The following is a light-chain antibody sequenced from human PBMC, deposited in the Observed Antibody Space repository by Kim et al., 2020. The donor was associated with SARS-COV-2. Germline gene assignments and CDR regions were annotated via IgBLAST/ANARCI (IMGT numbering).Light chain of an antibody. J-gene: IGLJ2*01. V-gene: IGLV3-9*01. Sequence: SYELTQPLSVSVALGQTATITCGGDNIGSKKVHWYQEKPGQAPVLVIYRDSNRASGIPERFSGSKSGNTATLTISRAQAGDEADYYCQVWDSSTVVFGGGTQLTVL. CDR1: NIGSKK. CDR2: RDS. CDR3: QVWDSSTVV.